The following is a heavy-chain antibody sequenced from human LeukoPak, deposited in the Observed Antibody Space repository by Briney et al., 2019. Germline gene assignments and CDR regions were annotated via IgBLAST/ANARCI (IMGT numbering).Heavy chain of an antibody. CDR2: IIPIFGTA. V-gene: IGHV1-69*06. J-gene: IGHJ3*02. D-gene: IGHD3-16*01. Sequence: ASVKVSCKASGGTFSSYAISWVRQAPGQGLEWIGGIIPIFGTANYAQKFQGRVTMTEDTSTDTAYMELSSLRSEDTAVYYCATDRQMITFGGAYDAFDIWGQGTMVTVSS. CDR3: ATDRQMITFGGAYDAFDI. CDR1: GGTFSSYA.